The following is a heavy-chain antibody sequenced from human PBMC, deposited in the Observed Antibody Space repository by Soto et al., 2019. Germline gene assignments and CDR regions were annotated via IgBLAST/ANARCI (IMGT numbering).Heavy chain of an antibody. CDR3: ARDPRAGAGDYFDY. D-gene: IGHD6-19*01. V-gene: IGHV3-21*01. J-gene: IGHJ4*02. CDR1: GFSFSAYS. CDR2: ISGSGKYI. Sequence: EVQLVESGGGLVKPGGSLRLSCAASGFSFSAYSMDWVRQAPGKVPEWVASISGSGKYIYYADSVKGRFTISRDNARNSLYLQMNSLRAEDTAVYYCARDPRAGAGDYFDYWGQGTLVTVSS.